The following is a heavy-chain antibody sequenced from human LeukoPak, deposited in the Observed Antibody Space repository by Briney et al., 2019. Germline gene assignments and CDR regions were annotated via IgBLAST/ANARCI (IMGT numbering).Heavy chain of an antibody. V-gene: IGHV3-30*09. CDR3: ARGGIVATGTLYWYFDL. CDR2: MSHDGSMK. J-gene: IGHJ2*01. CDR1: GFTFSRYT. D-gene: IGHD6-13*01. Sequence: GGSLRLSCGASGFTFSRYTMHWVRQAPGKGLEWVAVMSHDGSMKYYADSVKGRFAITRDNSKNTLYLQINSLRPEDTALYYCARGGIVATGTLYWYFDLWGRGALVTVSS.